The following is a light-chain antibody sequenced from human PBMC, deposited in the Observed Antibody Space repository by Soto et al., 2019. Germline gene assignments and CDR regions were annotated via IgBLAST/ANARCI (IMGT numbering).Light chain of an antibody. CDR1: QSVLYSSSNKNY. CDR3: QQYCSSPWT. CDR2: WAS. Sequence: DIVMTQSPDSRAVSLGERATINCRSSQSVLYSSSNKNYLAWYQQKPGQPPKLLIYWASTRESGVPDRFSGSGSGTDFTLTISSLQAEDVAVYYCQQYCSSPWTFGQGTKVEIK. J-gene: IGKJ1*01. V-gene: IGKV4-1*01.